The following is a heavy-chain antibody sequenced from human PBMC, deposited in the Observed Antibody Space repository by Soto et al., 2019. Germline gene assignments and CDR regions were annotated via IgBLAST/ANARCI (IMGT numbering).Heavy chain of an antibody. CDR3: ARRGSGSDYDY. D-gene: IGHD1-26*01. J-gene: IGHJ4*02. V-gene: IGHV3-23*01. Sequence: EVQLLESGGGLVQPGGSLRLSCAASGFTFSSYAMRWVRQAPVKGLERVSAISGSGGSTYYADSVKGRFTIARDNSKNTLYLQMNSLRAEDTAVYYCARRGSGSDYDYWGQGTLVTVSS. CDR1: GFTFSSYA. CDR2: ISGSGGST.